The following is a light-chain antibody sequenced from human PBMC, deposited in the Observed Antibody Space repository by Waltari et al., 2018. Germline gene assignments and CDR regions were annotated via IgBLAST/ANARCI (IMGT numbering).Light chain of an antibody. J-gene: IGLJ3*02. CDR3: SSFAGSTNWV. CDR2: EVA. CDR1: SSDIGGYNY. V-gene: IGLV2-8*01. Sequence: QSALTQPPSASGSPGQTVTILCTGTSSDIGGYNYVSWYHQPPGKAPKRMIYEVAKRPSVVPVRFSACKSGNTASLTVSGLQAEDGADYYCSSFAGSTNWVFGGGTKLTVL.